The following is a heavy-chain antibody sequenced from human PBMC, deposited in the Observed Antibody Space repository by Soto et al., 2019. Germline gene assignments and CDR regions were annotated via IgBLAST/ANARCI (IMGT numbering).Heavy chain of an antibody. J-gene: IGHJ4*02. D-gene: IGHD5-12*01. Sequence: QVQLVQSGAEVKKPGASVKVSCKASGYTFTSYYMHWVRQAPGQGLEWMGIINPSGGSTSYAQKFQGRVTMTRDTSTSTVYMELSSLRSEDTAVYYCAREGYCGYEPYCFDYWGQGTLVTVSS. CDR3: AREGYCGYEPYCFDY. V-gene: IGHV1-46*03. CDR1: GYTFTSYY. CDR2: INPSGGST.